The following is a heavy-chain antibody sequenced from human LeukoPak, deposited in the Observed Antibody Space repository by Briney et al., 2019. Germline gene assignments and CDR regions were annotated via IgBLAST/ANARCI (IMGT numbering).Heavy chain of an antibody. J-gene: IGHJ4*02. Sequence: PSETLSLTCTVSGGSISSSSYYWGWIRQPPGKGLEWIGEINHSGSTNYNPSLKSRVTISVDTSKNQFSLKLSSVTAADTAVYYCARGSSGDFWSGYYTKYYFDYWGQGTLVTVSS. CDR3: ARGSSGDFWSGYYTKYYFDY. CDR1: GGSISSSSYY. V-gene: IGHV4-39*07. CDR2: INHSGST. D-gene: IGHD3-3*01.